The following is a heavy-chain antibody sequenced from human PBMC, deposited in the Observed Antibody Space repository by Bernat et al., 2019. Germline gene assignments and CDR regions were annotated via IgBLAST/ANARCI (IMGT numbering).Heavy chain of an antibody. CDR1: GFTFSGSD. Sequence: EVQLVESGGVLVQPGGSLKLSRAASGFTFSGSDIHWVRQASGKGLEWVGRLRSKANSYATAYVASVKGRFTISRDDSKNTAYLQMNSLKTEDTAVYYCIRPVCGGGDCYGDYWGQGTLVTVSS. V-gene: IGHV3-73*01. J-gene: IGHJ4*02. D-gene: IGHD2-21*02. CDR3: IRPVCGGGDCYGDY. CDR2: LRSKANSYAT.